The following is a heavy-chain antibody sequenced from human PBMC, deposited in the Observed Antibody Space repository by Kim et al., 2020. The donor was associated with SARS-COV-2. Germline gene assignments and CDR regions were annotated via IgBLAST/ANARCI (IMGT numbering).Heavy chain of an antibody. CDR3: ARESDIVATTGAFDI. J-gene: IGHJ3*02. D-gene: IGHD5-12*01. CDR1: GFTFSSYW. Sequence: GGSLRLSCAASGFTFSSYWMSWVRQAPGKGLEWVANIKQDGSEKYYVDSVKGRFTISRDNAKNSLYLQMNSLRAEDTAVYYCARESDIVATTGAFDIWGQGTMVTVSS. V-gene: IGHV3-7*05. CDR2: IKQDGSEK.